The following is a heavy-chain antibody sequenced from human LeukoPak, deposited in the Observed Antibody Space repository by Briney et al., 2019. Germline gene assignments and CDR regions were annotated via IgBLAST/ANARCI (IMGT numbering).Heavy chain of an antibody. CDR3: AKDNIVVVPAAIQSDYYYGMDV. V-gene: IGHV3-23*01. D-gene: IGHD2-2*02. CDR2: ISGSGGST. Sequence: GGSLRLSCAASGFTVSSNYMSWVRQAPGKGLEWVSAISGSGGSTYYADSVKGRFTISRDNSKNTLYLQMNSLRAEDTAVYYCAKDNIVVVPAAIQSDYYYGMDVWGQGTTVTVSS. J-gene: IGHJ6*02. CDR1: GFTVSSNY.